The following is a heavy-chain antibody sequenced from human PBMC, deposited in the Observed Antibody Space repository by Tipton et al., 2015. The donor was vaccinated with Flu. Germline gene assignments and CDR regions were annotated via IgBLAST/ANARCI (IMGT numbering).Heavy chain of an antibody. CDR1: GYSLTGAY. CDR3: ARESWGITGTSSPIYYGLDI. Sequence: QLVQSGAEVKKPGASVKVSCTASGYSLTGAYLHWVRQAPGQGLERMGWINPNNGDTHYAEDFQGRVTMTRDTSISTAYMELSSLRSDDTAVYFCARESWGITGTSSPIYYGLDIWGQGTTVTVSS. CDR2: INPNNGDT. J-gene: IGHJ6*02. D-gene: IGHD1-7*01. V-gene: IGHV1-2*02.